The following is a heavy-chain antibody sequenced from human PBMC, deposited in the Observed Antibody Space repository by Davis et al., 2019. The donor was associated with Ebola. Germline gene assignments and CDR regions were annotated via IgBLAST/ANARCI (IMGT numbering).Heavy chain of an antibody. D-gene: IGHD3-22*01. CDR2: IYYSGST. J-gene: IGHJ5*02. CDR3: ARTSLAYYYDSSGYAMGVDWFDP. V-gene: IGHV4-59*01. CDR1: GGSISSYY. Sequence: MPSETLSLTCTVSGGSISSYYWSWIRQPPGKGLEWIGYIYYSGSTNYNPSLKSRVTISVDTSKNQFSLKLSSVTAADTAVYYCARTSLAYYYDSSGYAMGVDWFDPWGQGTLVTVSS.